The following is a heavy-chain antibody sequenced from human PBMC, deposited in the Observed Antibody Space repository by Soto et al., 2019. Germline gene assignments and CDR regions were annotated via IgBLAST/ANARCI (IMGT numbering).Heavy chain of an antibody. CDR3: AKVTKRAAAGRYEYYKYGMDV. J-gene: IGHJ6*02. CDR1: GFAFSTYA. V-gene: IGHV3-23*01. D-gene: IGHD6-13*01. CDR2: ISGRGGSS. Sequence: PGGSLRLSCAASGFAFSTYAMTWVRQAPGKGLEWVSVISGRGGSSYYAASVKGRFTISRDKSKNTLFRQMNGLRAEDTAVYYCAKVTKRAAAGRYEYYKYGMDVWGQGTTVTVSS.